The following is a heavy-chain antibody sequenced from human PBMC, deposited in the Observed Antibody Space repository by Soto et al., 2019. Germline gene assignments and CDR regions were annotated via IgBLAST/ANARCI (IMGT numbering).Heavy chain of an antibody. J-gene: IGHJ4*02. V-gene: IGHV4-31*03. Sequence: SETLSLTCTVSGGSISSGGYYWSWIRQHPGKGLEWIGYIYYSGSTYYNPSLKSRVTISVDTSKNQFSLKLSSVTAADTAVYYCATSSYDSSGYYGYWGQGTLVTVSS. D-gene: IGHD3-22*01. CDR3: ATSSYDSSGYYGY. CDR1: GGSISSGGYY. CDR2: IYYSGST.